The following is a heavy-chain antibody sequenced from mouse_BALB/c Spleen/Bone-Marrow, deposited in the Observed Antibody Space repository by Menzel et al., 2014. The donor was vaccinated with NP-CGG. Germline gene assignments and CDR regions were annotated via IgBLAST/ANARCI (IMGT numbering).Heavy chain of an antibody. CDR3: TRIFDY. CDR2: ISPRSGST. CDR1: GYIFANYW. V-gene: IGHV1S22*01. Sequence: LQQSGSELVRPGASVKLSCKASGYIFANYWMHWVKQRHGQGLEWIGNISPRSGSTSYDEKFKSKATLTVDTSSATAYMYLNSLTSEDSAVYYCTRIFDYWGQGTILTVSS. J-gene: IGHJ2*01.